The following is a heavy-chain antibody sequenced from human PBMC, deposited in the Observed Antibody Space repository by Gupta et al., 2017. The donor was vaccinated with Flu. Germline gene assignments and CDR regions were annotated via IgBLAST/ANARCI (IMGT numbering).Heavy chain of an antibody. D-gene: IGHD1-26*01. J-gene: IGHJ6*02. Sequence: SYWIGWVRQMPGKGLEWMGIIYPGDADTRYSPSFQGQFTISADKSISTAYLQWSSLKASDTAMYYCARFFLDPVRGSYYYYYGMDVWGQGTTVTVSS. CDR1: SYW. V-gene: IGHV5-51*01. CDR3: ARFFLDPVRGSYYYYYGMDV. CDR2: IYPGDADT.